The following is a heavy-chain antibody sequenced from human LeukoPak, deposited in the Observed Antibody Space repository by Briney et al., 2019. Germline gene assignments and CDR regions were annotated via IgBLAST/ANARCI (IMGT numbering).Heavy chain of an antibody. CDR3: GKDDSSSWGPSREDY. J-gene: IGHJ4*02. Sequence: GGSLRLSSAASGFTFSSFPMMWAPPAPGKGREGVSALSGSGGSTYYADPVKVRFTISRDNTKNTLYLQMNSLRAEDTAVYYCGKDDSSSWGPSREDYWGQGTLVTVSS. D-gene: IGHD6-13*01. V-gene: IGHV3-23*01. CDR1: GFTFSSFP. CDR2: LSGSGGST.